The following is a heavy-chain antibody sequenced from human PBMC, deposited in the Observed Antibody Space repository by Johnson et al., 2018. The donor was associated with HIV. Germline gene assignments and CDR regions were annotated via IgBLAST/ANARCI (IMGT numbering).Heavy chain of an antibody. CDR1: GFTFSSYA. J-gene: IGHJ3*02. V-gene: IGHV3-NL1*01. CDR3: ARAGSSSSGPRAFDI. CDR2: IYSGGST. D-gene: IGHD6-6*01. Sequence: QMLLVESGGGVVQPGRSLRLSCAASGFTFSSYAMHWVRQAPGKGLEWVSVIYSGGSTYYADSVKGRLTISRDNSKNTLYLQMNSLRAEDTAVYYCARAGSSSSGPRAFDIWGQGTMVTVSS.